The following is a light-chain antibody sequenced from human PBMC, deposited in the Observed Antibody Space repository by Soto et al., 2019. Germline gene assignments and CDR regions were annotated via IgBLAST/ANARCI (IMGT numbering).Light chain of an antibody. CDR2: SNN. V-gene: IGLV1-44*01. J-gene: IGLJ3*02. Sequence: QSVLTQSPSASGTPGQRVTISCSGSSSNIGSNTVNWYQQLPGKAPKVLIYSNNQRPSGIPDRFSGSKSVTSASLAISGLQSEDEADDYCAAWDDSLNGVVFGGGTKLTVL. CDR1: SSNIGSNT. CDR3: AAWDDSLNGVV.